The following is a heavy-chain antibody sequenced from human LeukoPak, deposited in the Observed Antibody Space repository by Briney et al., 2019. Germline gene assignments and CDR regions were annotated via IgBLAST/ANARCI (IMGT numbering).Heavy chain of an antibody. J-gene: IGHJ6*02. CDR3: AKDLQSSSHYYYGMDV. CDR2: ISWNSGSI. CDR1: GFTFDDYA. V-gene: IGHV3-9*01. D-gene: IGHD6-13*01. Sequence: PGGSLRLSCAASGFTFDDYAMHWVRQAPGKGLEWVSGISWNSGSIGYADSVKGRFTISRDNAKNSLYLQMNSLRTEDTALYCCAKDLQSSSHYYYGMDVWGQGTTVTVSS.